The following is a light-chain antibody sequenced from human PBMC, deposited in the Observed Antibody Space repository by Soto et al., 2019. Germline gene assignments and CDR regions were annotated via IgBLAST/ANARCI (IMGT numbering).Light chain of an antibody. CDR2: EVS. CDR1: SSDIGGYDS. Sequence: QSALTQPASVSGSPGQSITISCTGTSSDIGGYDSVSWYQQHPGKAPKLRIYEVSSRPSGVSDRFSGSKSGNTASLTISGLQPEDETDYYCSSYTSINTLLFGGGTKLTVL. V-gene: IGLV2-14*01. J-gene: IGLJ2*01. CDR3: SSYTSINTLL.